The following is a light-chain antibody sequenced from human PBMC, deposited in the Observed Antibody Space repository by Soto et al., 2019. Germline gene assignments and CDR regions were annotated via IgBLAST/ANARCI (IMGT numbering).Light chain of an antibody. Sequence: DIQMSQSPSSLSASVRDRVTITCRASQTISRYLNWYQHKPGKAPKLLIFAASSLQSGVPSRFSGSGSGTDFTLTISSLQLEDFATYYCHQSYSTPQTFGQGTKVETK. J-gene: IGKJ1*01. CDR1: QTISRY. CDR3: HQSYSTPQT. CDR2: AAS. V-gene: IGKV1-39*01.